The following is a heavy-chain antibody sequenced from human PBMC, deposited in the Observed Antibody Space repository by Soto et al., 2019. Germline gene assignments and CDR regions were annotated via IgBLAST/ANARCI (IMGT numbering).Heavy chain of an antibody. V-gene: IGHV4-59*01. Sequence: SETLSLTCTVSGGSISSYYWSWIRQPPGKGLEWIGYIYYSGSTNYNPSLKSRVTISVDTSKNQFSLKLSSVTAADTAVYYCARLYYGDYDYFDYWGQGTLVTVS. CDR1: GGSISSYY. CDR2: IYYSGST. J-gene: IGHJ4*02. D-gene: IGHD4-17*01. CDR3: ARLYYGDYDYFDY.